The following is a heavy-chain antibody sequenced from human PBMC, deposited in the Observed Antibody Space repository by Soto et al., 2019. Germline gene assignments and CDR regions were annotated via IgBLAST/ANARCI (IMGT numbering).Heavy chain of an antibody. D-gene: IGHD6-13*01. Sequence: GGSLRLSCAASGFTFSSYAMSWVRQAPGKGLEWVSAISGSGGSTYYADSVKGRFTISRDNSKNTLYLQMNSLRAEDTAVYYYAKLVAAAGTVYWGQGTLVTVSS. CDR1: GFTFSSYA. V-gene: IGHV3-23*01. CDR2: ISGSGGST. J-gene: IGHJ4*02. CDR3: AKLVAAAGTVY.